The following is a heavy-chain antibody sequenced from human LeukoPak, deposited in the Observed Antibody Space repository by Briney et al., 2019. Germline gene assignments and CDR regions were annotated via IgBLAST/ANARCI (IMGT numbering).Heavy chain of an antibody. CDR2: IYHSGST. V-gene: IGHV4-38-2*02. CDR3: ARVRKRFLEWLPNWFDP. Sequence: SETLSLTCTVSGYSISSGYYWGWIRQPPGKGLEWIGYIYHSGSTYYNPSLKSRVTISVDRSKNQFSLKLSSVTAADTAVYYCARVRKRFLEWLPNWFDPWGQGTLVTVSS. CDR1: GYSISSGYY. D-gene: IGHD3-3*01. J-gene: IGHJ5*02.